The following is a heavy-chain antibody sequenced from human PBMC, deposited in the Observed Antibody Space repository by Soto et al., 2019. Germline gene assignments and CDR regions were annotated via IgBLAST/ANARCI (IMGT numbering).Heavy chain of an antibody. CDR2: ISYSGAT. CDR1: GGSISSGEYY. D-gene: IGHD3-16*01. CDR3: ARRYYDYVWGSFFDF. Sequence: SETLSLTCTVSGGSISSGEYYWSWIRQLPGKGLEWIGYISYSGATYYNPSLGSRLTISGDTSKNQFSLKLNSVTAADTAVYFCARRYYDYVWGSFFDFWGQGTLVTVSS. V-gene: IGHV4-31*03. J-gene: IGHJ4*02.